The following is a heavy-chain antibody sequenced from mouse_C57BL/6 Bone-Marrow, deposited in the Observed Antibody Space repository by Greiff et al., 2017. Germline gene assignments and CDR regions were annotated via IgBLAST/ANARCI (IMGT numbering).Heavy chain of an antibody. CDR2: INPSNGGT. V-gene: IGHV1-53*01. Sequence: QVQLQQPGTELVKPGASVKLSCKASGYTFTSYWMHWVKQRPGQGLEWIGNINPSNGGTNYNEKFKSKATLTVDKSSSTAYMQLSSLTSEDSAVYYCARAPLYYSNYRYFDYWGQGTTLTVSS. CDR1: GYTFTSYW. J-gene: IGHJ2*01. CDR3: ARAPLYYSNYRYFDY. D-gene: IGHD2-5*01.